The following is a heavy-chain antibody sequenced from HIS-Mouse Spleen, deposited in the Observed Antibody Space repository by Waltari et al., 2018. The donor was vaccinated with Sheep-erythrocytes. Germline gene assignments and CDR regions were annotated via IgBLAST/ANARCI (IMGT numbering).Heavy chain of an antibody. CDR3: ARLYYYDSSGYYFDY. CDR1: GGSISSSSYY. V-gene: IGHV4-39*01. J-gene: IGHJ4*02. D-gene: IGHD3-22*01. CDR2: IYYSGST. Sequence: QLQLQESGPGLVKPSETLSLTCTVSGGSISSSSYYWGCIRQPPGKGLEWIGSIYYSGSTYYHPSLKSRVTISVDTSKNQFSLKLSSVTAADTAVYYCARLYYYDSSGYYFDYWGQGTLVTVSS.